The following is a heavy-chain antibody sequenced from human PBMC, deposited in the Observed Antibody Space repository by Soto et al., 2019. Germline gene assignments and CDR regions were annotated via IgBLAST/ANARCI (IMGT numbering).Heavy chain of an antibody. CDR2: ISYDGTNN. CDR1: GFTFSSYG. CDR3: AKGDCSGGSCYFSAFDI. J-gene: IGHJ3*02. D-gene: IGHD2-15*01. V-gene: IGHV3-30*18. Sequence: QVQLVESGGGVVQPGRSLRLSCAASGFTFSSYGMHWVRQAPGKGLEWVAVISYDGTNNYYTESVKGLFTISRDNSKNTLFQQMNRLRAEDTAVYFCAKGDCSGGSCYFSAFDIWGQGTMLTASS.